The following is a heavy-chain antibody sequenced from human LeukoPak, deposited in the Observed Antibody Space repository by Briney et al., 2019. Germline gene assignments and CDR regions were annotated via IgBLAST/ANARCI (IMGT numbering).Heavy chain of an antibody. CDR1: GYSISSGYY. CDR2: IYHSGST. CDR3: ARVHCSNTSCSREDYYYYMDV. J-gene: IGHJ6*03. D-gene: IGHD2-2*01. Sequence: SETLSLTCAVSGYSISSGYYWGWIRQPPGKGLEWIGSIYHSGSTYYNPSLKSRVTISVDTSKNQFSLKLSSVTAADTAVYYCARVHCSNTSCSREDYYYYMDVWGKGTTVTVSS. V-gene: IGHV4-38-2*01.